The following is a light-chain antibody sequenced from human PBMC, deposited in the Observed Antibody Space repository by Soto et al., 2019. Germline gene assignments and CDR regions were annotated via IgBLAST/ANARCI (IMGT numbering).Light chain of an antibody. CDR3: AAWDDSLSGVV. CDR2: DTS. J-gene: IGLJ2*01. CDR1: TGTVTSGHY. Sequence: QAVVTQETSMSVSPGGTVTLTCGSSTGTVTSGHYPYWFQQKPGQAPRTLIYDTSNKQSWTPARFSGSLLGGKAALTLSGAQPEDEADYYCAAWDDSLSGVVFGGGTKLTVL. V-gene: IGLV7-46*01.